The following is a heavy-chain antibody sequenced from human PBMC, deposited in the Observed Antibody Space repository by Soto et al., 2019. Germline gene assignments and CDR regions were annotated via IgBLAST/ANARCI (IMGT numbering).Heavy chain of an antibody. CDR3: ASDIVVVVAANRGVDY. Sequence: PGGSLRLSCAASGFTFSSYGMHWVRQAPGKGLEWVAVISYDGSNKYYADSVKGRFTISRDNSKNTLYLQMNSLRAEDTAVYYCASDIVVVVAANRGVDYWGQGTLVTVS. CDR2: ISYDGSNK. J-gene: IGHJ4*02. CDR1: GFTFSSYG. D-gene: IGHD2-15*01. V-gene: IGHV3-30*03.